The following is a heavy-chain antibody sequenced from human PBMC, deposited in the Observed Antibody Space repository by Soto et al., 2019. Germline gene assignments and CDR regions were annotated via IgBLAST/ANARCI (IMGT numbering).Heavy chain of an antibody. CDR2: IYWDDDK. CDR1: GFSLSTRGVG. CDR3: AHRGPTPGDYYDSSVLAT. J-gene: IGHJ5*02. Sequence: SGPTLVNPTQTLTLNCTFSGFSLSTRGVGVGWIRQPPGKALEWLALIYWDDDKRYSPSLKSRLTITKDTSKNQVVLTMTNMDPVDTATYYCAHRGPTPGDYYDSSVLATWGQGTLVTVSS. D-gene: IGHD3-22*01. V-gene: IGHV2-5*02.